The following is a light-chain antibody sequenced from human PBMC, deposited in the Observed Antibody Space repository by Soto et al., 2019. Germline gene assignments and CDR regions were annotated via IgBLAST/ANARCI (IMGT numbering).Light chain of an antibody. J-gene: IGLJ2*01. V-gene: IGLV2-14*01. CDR1: SSDFGDYNY. CDR3: SSYTSSNTQV. Sequence: QSVLTQPASVSGSPGQSITISCTGASSDFGDYNYVSWYQQHPGKVPKLIIYEVTSRPSGVSNRFSGSKSDNTASLTISGLQDEDEADYYCSSYTSSNTQVFGGGTKVTVL. CDR2: EVT.